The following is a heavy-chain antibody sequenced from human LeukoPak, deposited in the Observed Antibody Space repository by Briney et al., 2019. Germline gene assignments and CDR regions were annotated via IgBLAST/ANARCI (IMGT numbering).Heavy chain of an antibody. V-gene: IGHV1-24*01. CDR1: GYTLTELS. CDR3: ATEDYYGSGSYAPLDY. CDR2: FDPEDGET. Sequence: ASVKVSCKVSGYTLTELSMHWVRQAPGKGLEWMGGFDPEDGETIYAQKFQGRVTMTEDTSTDTAYMELSSLRSEDTAVYYCATEDYYGSGSYAPLDYWGQGTLVTVSS. J-gene: IGHJ4*02. D-gene: IGHD3-10*01.